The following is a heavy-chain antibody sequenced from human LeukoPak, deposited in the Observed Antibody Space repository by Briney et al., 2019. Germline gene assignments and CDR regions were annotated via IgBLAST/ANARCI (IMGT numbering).Heavy chain of an antibody. J-gene: IGHJ3*02. CDR2: IYTGGNT. D-gene: IGHD3-22*01. Sequence: PGGSLRLSCAASGFTVDSNYLSWVRQAPGKGLEWVSTIYTGGNTYYAASVKGRFTISRDFSKNTVFLHMNSLRAEDTATYYCAKGLDSSGYPDAFDIWGQGTMVTVSS. V-gene: IGHV3-53*01. CDR3: AKGLDSSGYPDAFDI. CDR1: GFTVDSNY.